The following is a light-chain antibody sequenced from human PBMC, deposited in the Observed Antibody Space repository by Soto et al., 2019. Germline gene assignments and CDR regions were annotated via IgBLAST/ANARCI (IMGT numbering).Light chain of an antibody. V-gene: IGLV2-14*01. CDR2: EVN. CDR1: SRDVGGYNY. Sequence: QSALTQPASVSGYPGQSITITCTGSSRDVGGYNYVSWFQYHPGRAPKLLIYEVNDRPSGISNRFSGSKSGNTASLTISGLLPEDKADYFCCSYTITSTLFVFGTGTKVTVL. J-gene: IGLJ1*01. CDR3: CSYTITSTLFV.